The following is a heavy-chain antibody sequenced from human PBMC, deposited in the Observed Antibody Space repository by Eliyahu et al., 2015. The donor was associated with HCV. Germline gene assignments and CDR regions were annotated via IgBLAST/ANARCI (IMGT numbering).Heavy chain of an antibody. V-gene: IGHV4-59*01. D-gene: IGHD6-19*01. CDR2: IHYSGST. CDR3: ASGGGGIAVAGTGGWFDP. Sequence: QVQLQESGPGLVKPSETLSLTCXVSGGXITTYYWSWIRQPPGKGLEWIGYIHYSGSTNYNPSLKSRVTISVDTSKNQFSLKLTSVTAADTAVYYCASGGGGIAVAGTGGWFDPWGQGTLVTVSS. J-gene: IGHJ5*02. CDR1: GGXITTYY.